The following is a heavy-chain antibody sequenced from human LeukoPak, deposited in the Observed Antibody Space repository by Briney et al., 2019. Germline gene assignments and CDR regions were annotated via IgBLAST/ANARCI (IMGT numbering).Heavy chain of an antibody. Sequence: SETLSLTCAVYGGSFSGYYWSWIRQPPGKGLEWIGSIYYSGSTYYNPSLKSRVTISVDTSKNQFSLKLTSVTAADTAVYYCATLPGGVTTPNPSWGQGTLVTVSS. CDR1: GGSFSGYY. CDR3: ATLPGGVTTPNPS. D-gene: IGHD4-17*01. J-gene: IGHJ5*02. V-gene: IGHV4-34*01. CDR2: IYYSGST.